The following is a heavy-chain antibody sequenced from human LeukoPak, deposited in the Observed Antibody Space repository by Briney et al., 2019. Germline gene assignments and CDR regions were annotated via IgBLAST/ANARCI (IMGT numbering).Heavy chain of an antibody. CDR1: GGSISSYY. Sequence: SETLSFTCIVSGGSISSYYWSWIRQPAGKTLEWIGRIYGSGRTNYNPSLKSRVTMSVDTSKNQFSLKLNSVTAADTAVYYCARYSGIYSYFDYWGQGALVTVSS. J-gene: IGHJ4*02. D-gene: IGHD1-26*01. CDR3: ARYSGIYSYFDY. V-gene: IGHV4-4*07. CDR2: IYGSGRT.